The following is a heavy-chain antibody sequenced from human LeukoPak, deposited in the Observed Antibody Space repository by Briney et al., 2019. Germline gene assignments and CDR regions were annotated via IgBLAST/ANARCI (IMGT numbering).Heavy chain of an antibody. D-gene: IGHD6-19*01. CDR1: GFTFSSYG. V-gene: IGHV3-66*01. Sequence: GGSLRLSCAASGFTFSSYGMHWVRQAPGKGLEWVSVIYSGGSTYYADSVKGRFTISRDNSKNTLYLQMNSLRAEDTAVYYCASTASGWVGYWGQGTLVTVSS. CDR2: IYSGGST. J-gene: IGHJ4*02. CDR3: ASTASGWVGY.